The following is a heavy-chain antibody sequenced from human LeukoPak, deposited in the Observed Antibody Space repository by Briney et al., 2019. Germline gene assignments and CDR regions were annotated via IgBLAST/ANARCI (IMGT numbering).Heavy chain of an antibody. D-gene: IGHD2-2*01. CDR1: GDSISTYY. CDR3: ARESSRDCRTTSCYEVFDP. CDR2: IYYRVTS. Sequence: SETLSLTCTVSGDSISTYYWSWIRQPPGKGLEWIGYIYYRVTSDYNPSLKSRVTMSVDMSTRQISLKLSSVTAADTAVYYCARESSRDCRTTSCYEVFDPWGQGTLVTVSS. J-gene: IGHJ5*02. V-gene: IGHV4-59*01.